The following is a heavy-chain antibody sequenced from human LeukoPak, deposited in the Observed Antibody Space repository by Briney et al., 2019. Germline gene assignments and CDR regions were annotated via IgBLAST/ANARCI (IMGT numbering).Heavy chain of an antibody. CDR2: IYYSGST. J-gene: IGHJ4*02. CDR1: GGSVSSGSYY. V-gene: IGHV4-61*01. D-gene: IGHD1-14*01. Sequence: SETLSLACTVSGGSVSSGSYYWSWIRQPPGKGLEWIGYIYYSGSTNYNPSLKSRVTISVDTSKNQFSLKLSSVTAADTAVYYCARVLRRSRSYLDYWGQGTLVTVFS. CDR3: ARVLRRSRSYLDY.